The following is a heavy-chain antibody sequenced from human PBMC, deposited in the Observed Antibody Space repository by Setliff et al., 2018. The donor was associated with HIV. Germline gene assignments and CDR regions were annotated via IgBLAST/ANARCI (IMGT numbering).Heavy chain of an antibody. J-gene: IGHJ4*02. Sequence: SETLSLTCAVYGGSFSGYDWSWIRQPPGKGLEWIGEINHSGSTNYNPSLKSRVTISVDTSKNQFSLKLYSVTAADTAVYYCVRWYYCVSGACYRADYWGQGTMVTVSS. CDR3: VRWYYCVSGACYRADY. V-gene: IGHV4-34*01. CDR1: GGSFSGYD. CDR2: INHSGST. D-gene: IGHD2-21*02.